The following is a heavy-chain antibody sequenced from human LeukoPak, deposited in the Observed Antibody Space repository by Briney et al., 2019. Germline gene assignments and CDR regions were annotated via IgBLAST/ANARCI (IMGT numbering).Heavy chain of an antibody. D-gene: IGHD6-19*01. Sequence: GGSLRLSCAASGFTFSSYWMSWVRQAPGEGLEWVANIKQDGSEKYYVDSVKGRFTISRDNAKDSLYLQMNSLRAEDTAVYYCARDSSVAGIDYWGQGTLVTVSS. CDR1: GFTFSSYW. J-gene: IGHJ4*02. CDR3: ARDSSVAGIDY. V-gene: IGHV3-7*01. CDR2: IKQDGSEK.